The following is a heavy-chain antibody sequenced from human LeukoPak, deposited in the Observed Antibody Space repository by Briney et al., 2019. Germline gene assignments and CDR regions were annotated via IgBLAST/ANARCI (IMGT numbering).Heavy chain of an antibody. V-gene: IGHV3-23*01. D-gene: IGHD3/OR15-3a*01. CDR2: ISGSGGST. CDR1: GFTFSSYA. CDR3: AKEDCAKLYYYCYGMDV. Sequence: GGSLRLSCAASGFTFSSYAMSWVRQAPGKGLEWVSAISGSGGSTYYADSVKGRFTISRDNSKNTLYLQMNSLRAEDTAVYYCAKEDCAKLYYYCYGMDVWGQGTTVTVSS. J-gene: IGHJ6*02.